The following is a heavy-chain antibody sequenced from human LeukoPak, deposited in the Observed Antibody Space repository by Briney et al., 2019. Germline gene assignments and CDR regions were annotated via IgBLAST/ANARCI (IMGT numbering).Heavy chain of an antibody. CDR1: GFTFSNYS. CDR3: AREGSSGPFDY. Sequence: GGSLRLSCAASGFTFSNYSMSWVRQAPGKGLEWVANIKQDGSEKYYVDSVKGRFTISRDNAKNSLYLQMNSLRAEDTAVYYCAREGSSGPFDYWGQGTLVTVSS. V-gene: IGHV3-7*03. CDR2: IKQDGSEK. D-gene: IGHD3-22*01. J-gene: IGHJ4*02.